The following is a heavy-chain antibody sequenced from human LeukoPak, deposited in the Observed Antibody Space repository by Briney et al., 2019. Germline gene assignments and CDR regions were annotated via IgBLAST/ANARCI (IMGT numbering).Heavy chain of an antibody. CDR1: GYSISNGYD. D-gene: IGHD3-10*01. Sequence: SETLSLTCTVSGYSISNGYDWYWIRQPAGKGLEWIGHIYTSKSMNYNPSLKSRVTISVDTSKNQFSLKLTSVTAADTAVYYCTKGRGIWGQGTLVTVSS. V-gene: IGHV4-61*09. J-gene: IGHJ4*02. CDR2: IYTSKSM. CDR3: TKGRGI.